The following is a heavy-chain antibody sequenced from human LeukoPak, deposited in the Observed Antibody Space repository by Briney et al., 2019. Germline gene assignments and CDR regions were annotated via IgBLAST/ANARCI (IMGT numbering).Heavy chain of an antibody. Sequence: GGSLRLSCAASGFTFSSYSMNWVRQAPGKGLEWVSSISSSSSYIYSADSVKGRFTISRDNAKNSLYLQMNSLRVEDTAVYYCARVEWDLLGAFDIWGQGTMVTVSS. V-gene: IGHV3-21*01. CDR2: ISSSSSYI. CDR1: GFTFSSYS. D-gene: IGHD1-26*01. CDR3: ARVEWDLLGAFDI. J-gene: IGHJ3*02.